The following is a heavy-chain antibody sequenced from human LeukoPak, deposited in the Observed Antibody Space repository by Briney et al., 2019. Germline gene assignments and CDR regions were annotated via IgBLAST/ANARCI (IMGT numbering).Heavy chain of an antibody. Sequence: SETLPLTCTVSGGSISSYYWSWIRQPPGKGLEWIGYIYYSGSTNYNPSLKSRVTISVDTSKNQFSLKLSSVTAADTAVYYCARHYSSSWLPYAFDIWGQGTMVTVSS. V-gene: IGHV4-59*08. CDR2: IYYSGST. J-gene: IGHJ3*02. D-gene: IGHD6-13*01. CDR3: ARHYSSSWLPYAFDI. CDR1: GGSISSYY.